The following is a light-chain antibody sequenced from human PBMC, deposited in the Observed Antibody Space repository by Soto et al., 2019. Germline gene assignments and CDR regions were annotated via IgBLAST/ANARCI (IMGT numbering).Light chain of an antibody. Sequence: EIVLTQSPATLSLSPGERATLSCGASQSVGNHLAWYQQKPGQAPRPLIYDTFNRATGIPARFSGSGSGTDFTLTISSLEPEDLGVYYCQQRANWPPEVTFGGGTKVEIK. J-gene: IGKJ4*02. CDR2: DTF. CDR3: QQRANWPPEVT. CDR1: QSVGNH. V-gene: IGKV3-11*01.